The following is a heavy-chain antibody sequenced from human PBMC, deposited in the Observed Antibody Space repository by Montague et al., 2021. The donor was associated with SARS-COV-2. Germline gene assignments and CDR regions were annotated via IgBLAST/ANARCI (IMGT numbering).Heavy chain of an antibody. CDR2: INEDGSQK. CDR3: TALRRTDPFDY. V-gene: IGHV3-7*01. CDR1: GFTFTTHW. J-gene: IGHJ4*02. Sequence: SLRLSCPASGFTFTTHWMNWVRQAPGKGLEWVANINEDGSQKYYIDSVKGRFTISRDNARNSLFLQMTGLRVEDTAVYYCTALRRTDPFDYWGQGNLVTVSS. D-gene: IGHD2-21*02.